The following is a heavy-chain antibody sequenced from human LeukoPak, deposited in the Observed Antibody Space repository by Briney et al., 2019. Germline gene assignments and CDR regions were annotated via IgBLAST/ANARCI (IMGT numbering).Heavy chain of an antibody. CDR1: GFTLSSYN. J-gene: IGHJ4*02. CDR3: ATEAITHPIDY. Sequence: GGSLRLSCAASGFTLSSYNMKWVRQAPGKGLEWVSSISWRNIDIEYADSVKGRFTISRDNAKKSLYLQMNNLRVEDTAVYYCATEAITHPIDYWGQGTLVTVSS. CDR2: ISWRNIDI. V-gene: IGHV3-21*01. D-gene: IGHD3-10*01.